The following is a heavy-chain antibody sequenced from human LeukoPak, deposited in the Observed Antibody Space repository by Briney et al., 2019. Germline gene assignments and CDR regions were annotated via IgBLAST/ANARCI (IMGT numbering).Heavy chain of an antibody. CDR2: IYYSGST. D-gene: IGHD2-15*01. Sequence: PSETLSLTCTVSGGSISSYYWSWIRQPPGKGLEWIGYIYYSGSTNYNPSLKSRVTISVDTSKNQFSLKLSSVTAADTAVYYCARGSRCSGGSCYAYYYYYMDVWGKGTTVTVSS. CDR3: ARGSRCSGGSCYAYYYYYMDV. J-gene: IGHJ6*03. V-gene: IGHV4-59*01. CDR1: GGSISSYY.